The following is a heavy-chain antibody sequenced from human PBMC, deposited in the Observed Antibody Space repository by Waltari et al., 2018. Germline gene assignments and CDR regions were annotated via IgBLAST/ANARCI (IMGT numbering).Heavy chain of an antibody. V-gene: IGHV1-2*06. Sequence: QVKLVQSGAEVKKPGASVRVSCKASGYTFTKDYIHGVRQAPGQGLEWMGRINPKSGDANYTQPFQGRVIMTRDTSINTAYLEVTGLTSDDTAIFYCATANILGIGTFDYWGQGTLVSVSS. D-gene: IGHD1-1*01. J-gene: IGHJ4*02. CDR1: GYTFTKDY. CDR2: INPKSGDA. CDR3: ATANILGIGTFDY.